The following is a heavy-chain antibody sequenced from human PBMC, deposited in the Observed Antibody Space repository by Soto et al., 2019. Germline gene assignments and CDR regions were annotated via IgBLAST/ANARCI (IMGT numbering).Heavy chain of an antibody. Sequence: SVKVSCKTSGGTFSSHAISWVRQAPGQGLEWMGWIIPIFGTTKYAQKFQGRVTIIADESTSTAYMDLSSLRSDDTAVYYCATAPSGYDSSGYFDYWGQGTQVTVSS. CDR2: IIPIFGTT. V-gene: IGHV1-69*13. CDR1: GGTFSSHA. CDR3: ATAPSGYDSSGYFDY. J-gene: IGHJ4*02. D-gene: IGHD3-22*01.